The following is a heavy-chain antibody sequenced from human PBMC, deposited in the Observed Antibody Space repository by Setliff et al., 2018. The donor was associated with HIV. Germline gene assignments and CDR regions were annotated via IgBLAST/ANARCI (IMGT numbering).Heavy chain of an antibody. V-gene: IGHV3-48*04. Sequence: PGESLKLSCAASGFSFSSYGMNWVRQAPGKGLEWVSYISSTSSNIYYVDSVEGRFTISRDNADNSLYLQMNSLRAEDTAVYYCARYALAVPGYHNAFDIWGQGTMVTVSS. CDR1: GFSFSSYG. J-gene: IGHJ3*02. CDR2: ISSTSSNI. CDR3: ARYALAVPGYHNAFDI. D-gene: IGHD6-19*01.